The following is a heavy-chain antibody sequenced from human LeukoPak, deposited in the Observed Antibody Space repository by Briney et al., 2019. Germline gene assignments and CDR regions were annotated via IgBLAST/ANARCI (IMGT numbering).Heavy chain of an antibody. V-gene: IGHV3-23*01. CDR1: GFTFSSYT. J-gene: IGHJ4*02. D-gene: IGHD7-27*01. Sequence: PGGSLRLSCATSGFTFSSYTMIWVRQAPGEGLEWVSIIGASGGDIHYADSVKGRFSISRGNPKNTLTLQMNSLRVDDTAVYYCARDPNWGSGYWGQGTLVTVSS. CDR2: IGASGGDI. CDR3: ARDPNWGSGY.